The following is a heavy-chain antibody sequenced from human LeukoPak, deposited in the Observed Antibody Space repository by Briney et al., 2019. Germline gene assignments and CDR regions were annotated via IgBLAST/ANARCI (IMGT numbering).Heavy chain of an antibody. D-gene: IGHD2-15*01. J-gene: IGHJ5*02. V-gene: IGHV3-23*01. CDR1: GFTFREYS. CDR3: AKGGYATWFDP. CDR2: IRSNGRDT. Sequence: GGSLRLSCAASGFTFREYSMSWVRQAPGKGLEWVSNIRSNGRDTYYTDSVKGRFTISRDNSKNTVYLEMNSLRAGATAVYYCAKGGYATWFDPWGQGTLVTVSS.